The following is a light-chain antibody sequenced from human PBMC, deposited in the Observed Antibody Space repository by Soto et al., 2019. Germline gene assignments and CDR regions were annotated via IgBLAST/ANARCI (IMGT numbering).Light chain of an antibody. CDR3: CSYAGSSTYVV. CDR2: EVS. Sequence: QSVLTQPASVSGSPGQSITISCTGTSSDVGSYNLVCWYQQHPGKAPKLMIYEVSQRPSGVSNRFSGSKSGNTASLTISGLQAEDEADYYCCSYAGSSTYVVFGGGTKLTVL. J-gene: IGLJ2*01. V-gene: IGLV2-23*02. CDR1: SSDVGSYNL.